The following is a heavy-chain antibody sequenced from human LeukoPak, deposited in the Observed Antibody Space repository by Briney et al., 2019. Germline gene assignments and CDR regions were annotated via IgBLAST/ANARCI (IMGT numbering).Heavy chain of an antibody. CDR3: GRAPPGGPFDY. Sequence: PSETLSLTCTFSGGFIRTYYWSGIRQHPGKGLEGIGDIYYSWSTYYNPSLKSRGTISVDTSKSQFSLKLSSVTDADAAVYYCGRAPPGGPFDYGGQGTLVTVSS. CDR1: GGFIRTYY. CDR2: IYYSWST. D-gene: IGHD3-10*01. J-gene: IGHJ4*02. V-gene: IGHV4-31*03.